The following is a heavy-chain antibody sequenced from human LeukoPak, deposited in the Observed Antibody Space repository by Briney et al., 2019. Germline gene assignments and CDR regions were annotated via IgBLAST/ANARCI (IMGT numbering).Heavy chain of an antibody. D-gene: IGHD6-13*01. V-gene: IGHV4-4*07. Sequence: SETLSLTCTVSGASIRNYYWSWIRQPAGKGLEWIGRIEPSGSTKYNPSLKSRVAMSVDTSKNQFSLKLNSVTAADTAVYYCAKEGAAPGPDFVSWGQGTLVIVSS. CDR2: IEPSGST. CDR1: GASIRNYY. J-gene: IGHJ4*02. CDR3: AKEGAAPGPDFVS.